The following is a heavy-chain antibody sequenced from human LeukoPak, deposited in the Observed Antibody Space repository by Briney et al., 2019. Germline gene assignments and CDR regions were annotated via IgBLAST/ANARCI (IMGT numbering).Heavy chain of an antibody. D-gene: IGHD3-16*01. CDR3: ARAWGARDAFDI. V-gene: IGHV3-7*01. Sequence: PGGSLRLSCAASGFTFISYWMSWVRQAPGKGLEWVANIKQDGSEKYYVDSGKSRFTSSRHKAKNSLCVQMNGHGAEDTAVYYCARAWGARDAFDIWGQGKMVTVSS. CDR1: GFTFISYW. CDR2: IKQDGSEK. J-gene: IGHJ3*02.